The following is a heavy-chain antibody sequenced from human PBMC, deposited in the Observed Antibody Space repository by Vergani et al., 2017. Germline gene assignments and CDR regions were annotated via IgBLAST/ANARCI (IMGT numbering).Heavy chain of an antibody. CDR3: ARFPQVTSPYYYYMDV. Sequence: QVQLVQSGAEVKKPGASVKVSCKASGYTFTGYYMHWVRQAPGQGLEWMGWINPNSGGTNYAQKFQGRVTMTRDTSISTAYMELSRLRSDDTAVYYCARFPQVTSPYYYYMDVWGKGTTVTVSS. V-gene: IGHV1-2*02. CDR1: GYTFTGYY. J-gene: IGHJ6*03. CDR2: INPNSGGT.